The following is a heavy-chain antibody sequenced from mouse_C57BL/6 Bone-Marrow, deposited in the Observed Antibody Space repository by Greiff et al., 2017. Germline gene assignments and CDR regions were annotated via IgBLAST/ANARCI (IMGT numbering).Heavy chain of an antibody. J-gene: IGHJ2*01. Sequence: VQLQQPGAELVMPGASVKLSCKASGYTFTSYWMHWVKQRPGQGLEWIGEIDPSDSYTNYNQKFKGKSTLTVDKSSSTAYMQLSSLTSEDSAVYYCARNSYGSSYYFDYWGQGTTLTVSS. V-gene: IGHV1-69*01. CDR2: IDPSDSYT. D-gene: IGHD1-1*01. CDR3: ARNSYGSSYYFDY. CDR1: GYTFTSYW.